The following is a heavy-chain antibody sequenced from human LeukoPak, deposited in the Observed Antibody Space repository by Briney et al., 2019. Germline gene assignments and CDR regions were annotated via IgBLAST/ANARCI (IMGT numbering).Heavy chain of an antibody. Sequence: GGSLRLSCAASGFTFSSYGMHWVRQAPGKGLEWVAFIRYDGSNKFYADSVKGRFTISRDNSKNTLYLQMNSLRAEDTAVYYCARDLFAYSVMVWNYWGQGTLVTVSS. D-gene: IGHD5-18*01. V-gene: IGHV3-30*02. J-gene: IGHJ4*02. CDR3: ARDLFAYSVMVWNY. CDR2: IRYDGSNK. CDR1: GFTFSSYG.